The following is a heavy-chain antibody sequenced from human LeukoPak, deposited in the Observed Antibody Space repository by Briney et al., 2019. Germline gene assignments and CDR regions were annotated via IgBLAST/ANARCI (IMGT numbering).Heavy chain of an antibody. J-gene: IGHJ4*02. CDR1: GFTFSSSG. V-gene: IGHV3-21*01. D-gene: IGHD3-22*01. CDR3: ATDGDGYYDY. CDR2: ISSSSIYI. Sequence: PGGSLRLSCAASGFTFSSSGMNWVRQAPGKGLEWVSSISSSSIYIYYADSVKGRFTISRDNAKNSLYLQMNSLRAEDTAVYYCATDGDGYYDYWGQGTLVTVSS.